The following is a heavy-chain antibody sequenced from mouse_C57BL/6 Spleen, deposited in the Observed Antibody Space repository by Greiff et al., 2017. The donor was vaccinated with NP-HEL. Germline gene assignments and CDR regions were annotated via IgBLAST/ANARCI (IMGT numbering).Heavy chain of an antibody. D-gene: IGHD2-4*01. Sequence: VQLQQSGAELARPGASVKLSCKASGYTFTSYGISWVKQRTGQGLEWIGEIYPRSGNTYYNEKFKGKATLTADKSSSTAYMELRSLTSEDSAVYFCARAGYDYDVGAMDYWGQGTSVTVSS. CDR1: GYTFTSYG. V-gene: IGHV1-81*01. CDR2: IYPRSGNT. J-gene: IGHJ4*01. CDR3: ARAGYDYDVGAMDY.